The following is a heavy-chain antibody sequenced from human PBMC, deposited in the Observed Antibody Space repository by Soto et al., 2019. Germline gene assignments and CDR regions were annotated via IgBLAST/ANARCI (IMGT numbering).Heavy chain of an antibody. D-gene: IGHD6-13*01. CDR3: ARDHDSSSWYPNWFDP. J-gene: IGHJ5*02. CDR2: ISAYNGNT. CDR1: GYTFTSYG. V-gene: IGHV1-18*04. Sequence: ASVKVSCKASGYTFTSYGISWVRQAPGQGLEWMGWISAYNGNTNYAQKLLGRVTMTTDTSTSTAYMELRSLRSDDTAVYYCARDHDSSSWYPNWFDPWGQGTLVTVSS.